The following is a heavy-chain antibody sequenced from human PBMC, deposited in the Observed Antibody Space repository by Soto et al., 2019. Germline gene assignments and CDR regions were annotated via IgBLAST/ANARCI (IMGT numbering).Heavy chain of an antibody. CDR3: ARGNGMTTGGGDYYYYYMDV. V-gene: IGHV3-48*01. D-gene: IGHD4-17*01. J-gene: IGHJ6*03. Sequence: EVQLVESGGGLVQPGGSLRLSCAASGFTFSSYSMNWVRQAPGKGLEWVSYISSSSSTIYYADSVKGRFTISRENAKNSLYLQMNSLRAEDTAVYYCARGNGMTTGGGDYYYYYMDVWGKGTTVTVSS. CDR1: GFTFSSYS. CDR2: ISSSSSTI.